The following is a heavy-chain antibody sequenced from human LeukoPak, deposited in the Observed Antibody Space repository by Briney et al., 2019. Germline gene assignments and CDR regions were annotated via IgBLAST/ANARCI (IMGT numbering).Heavy chain of an antibody. CDR1: GFTFSSYA. CDR2: ISYDGSNK. J-gene: IGHJ2*01. CDR3: GRPHSGSSPYWYFDL. Sequence: GGSLRLSCAASGFTFSSYAMHWVRQAPGKGLEWVAVISYDGSNKYYADSVKGRFTISRDNSKNTLYLQMNSLRAEDTAVYYCGRPHSGSSPYWYFDLWGRGTLVTVSS. D-gene: IGHD3-10*01. V-gene: IGHV3-30*04.